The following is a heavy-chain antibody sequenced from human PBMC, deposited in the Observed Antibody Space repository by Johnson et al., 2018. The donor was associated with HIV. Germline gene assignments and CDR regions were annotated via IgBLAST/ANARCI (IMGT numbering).Heavy chain of an antibody. D-gene: IGHD4-17*01. CDR3: ARHYGWGDHWDAFDI. CDR2: INSDGSST. CDR1: GFTFDDYG. V-gene: IGHV3-74*01. J-gene: IGHJ3*02. Sequence: RLSCAASGFTFDDYGMSWVRQAPGKGLVWVSRINSDGSSTNYADSVKGRFTISRDNAKNTLYLQMSSLRAEDTAVYYCARHYGWGDHWDAFDIWGQGTMVTVSS.